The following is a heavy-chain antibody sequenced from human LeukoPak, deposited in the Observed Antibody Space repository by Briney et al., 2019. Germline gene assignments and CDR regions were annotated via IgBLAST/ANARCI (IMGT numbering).Heavy chain of an antibody. Sequence: SETLSLTCTISGGSISSYYWSWIRQPAGKGLECIWRIYTTGSTNYNPSLKSRVTMSADTSKNQFSLKLSSVTAADTAVYYCARDLNVAVAGPIFDSWGQGTLVTVSS. CDR3: ARDLNVAVAGPIFDS. CDR2: IYTTGST. D-gene: IGHD6-19*01. CDR1: GGSISSYY. V-gene: IGHV4-4*07. J-gene: IGHJ4*02.